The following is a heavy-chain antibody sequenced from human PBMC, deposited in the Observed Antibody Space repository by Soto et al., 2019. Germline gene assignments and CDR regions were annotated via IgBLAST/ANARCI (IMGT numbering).Heavy chain of an antibody. CDR1: GYTFTSYD. J-gene: IGHJ4*02. D-gene: IGHD6-19*01. V-gene: IGHV1-8*01. CDR3: ARGKRIAVAGTVGVDY. Sequence: QVQLVQSGAEVKKPGASVKVSCKASGYTFTSYDINWVRQATGQGLEWMGWMKPNSGNTGYAQKFQGRVTMTRDTSISTAYMELSSLSSDDTAVYYCARGKRIAVAGTVGVDYWGQGTLVTVSS. CDR2: MKPNSGNT.